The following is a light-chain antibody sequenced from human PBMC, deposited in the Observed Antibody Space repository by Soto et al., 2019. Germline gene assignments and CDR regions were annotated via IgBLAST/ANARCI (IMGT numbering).Light chain of an antibody. CDR3: TSYAGSDTLVV. J-gene: IGLJ2*01. Sequence: QSALTQPASVSGSPGQSITISCIGTSNDVGGYDYVSWYQHHPGKVPKLIIYDVSHRPSRVSNRFSGSKSGNTASLTISGLQAEDEADYYCTSYAGSDTLVVFGGGTKLTV. CDR2: DVS. CDR1: SNDVGGYDY. V-gene: IGLV2-14*03.